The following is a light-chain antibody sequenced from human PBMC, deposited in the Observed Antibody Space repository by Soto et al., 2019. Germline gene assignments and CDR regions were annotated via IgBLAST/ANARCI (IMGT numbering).Light chain of an antibody. V-gene: IGKV1-33*01. J-gene: IGKJ1*01. CDR1: QDINDY. Sequence: EIQMTQSPSSLSASLGDRVTITCQASQDINDYSNWYQQKPGKAPRLLIYGASFLEVGVPSRFSGSGSGTHFTLTISSLQSEDFAVYYCQQYNNWPRTFGQGTKVEIK. CDR2: GAS. CDR3: QQYNNWPRT.